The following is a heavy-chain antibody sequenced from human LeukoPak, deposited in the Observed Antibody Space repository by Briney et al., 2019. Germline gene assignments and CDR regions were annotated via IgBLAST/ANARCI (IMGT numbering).Heavy chain of an antibody. Sequence: GGSLRLSCAASGFTFSSYGMHWVRQAPGKGLEWVAVISYDGSNKYYADSVKGRFTISRDNSKNTLYLQMNSLRAEDTAVYYCAKLGVVPADFDYWGQGTLVTVSS. CDR1: GFTFSSYG. D-gene: IGHD2-2*01. CDR2: ISYDGSNK. J-gene: IGHJ4*02. CDR3: AKLGVVPADFDY. V-gene: IGHV3-30*18.